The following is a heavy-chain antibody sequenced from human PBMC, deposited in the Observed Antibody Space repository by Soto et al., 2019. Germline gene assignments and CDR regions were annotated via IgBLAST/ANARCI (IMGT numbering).Heavy chain of an antibody. CDR3: AKAGTGYYGTDV. V-gene: IGHV3-30*18. J-gene: IGHJ6*02. CDR2: ISYDGSNK. D-gene: IGHD1-26*01. Sequence: GGSLRLSCAASGLTFSSYGMHWVRQAPGKGLEWVAVISYDGSNKYYADSVKGRFTISRDNSKNTLYLQMNSLRAEDTAVYYCAKAGTGYYGTDVWGQGTTVTVSS. CDR1: GLTFSSYG.